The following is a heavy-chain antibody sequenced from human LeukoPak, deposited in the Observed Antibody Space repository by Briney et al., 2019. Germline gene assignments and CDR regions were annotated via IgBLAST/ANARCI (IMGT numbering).Heavy chain of an antibody. D-gene: IGHD4-11*01. Sequence: GGSLRLSCSASGFNFNNHWMYWVRQAPGKGLVWVSRINGYGASPSYADSVKGRFIISRDNAKNTLFLQMNSLRDDDTAVYYCARKAYSVVGIDHWGQGTLVIVSS. J-gene: IGHJ4*02. CDR2: INGYGASP. CDR1: GFNFNNHW. V-gene: IGHV3-74*01. CDR3: ARKAYSVVGIDH.